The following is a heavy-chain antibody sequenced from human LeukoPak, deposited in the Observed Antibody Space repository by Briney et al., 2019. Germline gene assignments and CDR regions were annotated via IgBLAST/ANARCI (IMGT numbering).Heavy chain of an antibody. CDR3: SRESVTHSFGY. CDR2: SRNKANSYST. Sequence: GGSLRLSCAASGFTFSDHYMDWVRQAPGKGLEWVGRSRNKANSYSTEYAASVKGRFTISRDDSKNSLYLQMNSLKTEDTAVYYCSRESVTHSFGYWGQGTLVTVSS. V-gene: IGHV3-72*01. J-gene: IGHJ4*02. CDR1: GFTFSDHY. D-gene: IGHD2-21*02.